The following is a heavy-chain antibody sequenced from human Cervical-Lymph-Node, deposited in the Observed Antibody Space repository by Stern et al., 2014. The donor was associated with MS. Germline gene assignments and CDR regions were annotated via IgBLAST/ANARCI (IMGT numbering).Heavy chain of an antibody. Sequence: VHLVESGAEVKQPGSSVKVSCKASGDTFNSNAFSWVRQAPGQGLEWMGGIIPISGNTAFAQKFQARVTLTADESTGTAYMELRSLRSEDTAVFYCAITDSAWDNPFHFYGMDVWGQGTTVIVSS. CDR3: AITDSAWDNPFHFYGMDV. CDR1: GDTFNSNA. J-gene: IGHJ6*02. CDR2: IIPISGNT. D-gene: IGHD6-19*01. V-gene: IGHV1-69*01.